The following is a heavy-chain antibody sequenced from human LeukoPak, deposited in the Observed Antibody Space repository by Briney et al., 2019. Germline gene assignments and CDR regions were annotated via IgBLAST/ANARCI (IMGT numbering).Heavy chain of an antibody. CDR3: TTESVVVPAASLFDY. CDR2: IKSKTDGGTT. Sequence: GGSLRLSCAASGFTFSNAWMSWVRQAPGKGLEGVGRIKSKTDGGTTDYAAPVKGRFTISRDDSKNTLYLQMNSLKTEDTAVYYCTTESVVVPAASLFDYWGQGTLVTVSS. CDR1: GFTFSNAW. V-gene: IGHV3-15*01. D-gene: IGHD2-2*01. J-gene: IGHJ4*02.